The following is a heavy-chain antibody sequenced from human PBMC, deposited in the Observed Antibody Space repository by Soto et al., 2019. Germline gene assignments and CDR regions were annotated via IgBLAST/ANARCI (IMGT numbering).Heavy chain of an antibody. CDR1: GGSFNSNY. D-gene: IGHD6-19*01. V-gene: IGHV4-34*01. J-gene: IGHJ4*02. Sequence: PSETLSLTCAVSGGSFNSNYWTWVRQPPGKGLEWIGEINHSGNTNYNSSLESRVTISVDTSKNQFSLKLSSVTAADTAVYYCLSARFDFWGQGTLVTSPQ. CDR3: LSARFDF. CDR2: INHSGNT.